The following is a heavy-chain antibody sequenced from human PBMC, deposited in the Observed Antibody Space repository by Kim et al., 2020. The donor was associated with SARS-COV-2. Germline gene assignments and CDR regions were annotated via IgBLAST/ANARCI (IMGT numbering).Heavy chain of an antibody. Sequence: YSRKCQGRITITRDTSASTAYMELSSLRSEDTAVYYCARDSRIFGVVVDPWGQGTLVTVSS. J-gene: IGHJ5*02. CDR3: ARDSRIFGVVVDP. D-gene: IGHD3-3*01. V-gene: IGHV1-3*01.